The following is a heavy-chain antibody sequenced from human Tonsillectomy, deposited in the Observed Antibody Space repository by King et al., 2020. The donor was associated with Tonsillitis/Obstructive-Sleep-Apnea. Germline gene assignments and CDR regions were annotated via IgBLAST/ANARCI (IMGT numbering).Heavy chain of an antibody. D-gene: IGHD3-3*01. CDR1: GGSISSYY. CDR2: IYYSGST. J-gene: IGHJ3*02. V-gene: IGHV4-59*01. CDR3: ARGITIFGVVNGFDI. Sequence: VQLQESGPGLVKPSETLSLTCTVSGGSISSYYWSWILQPPGKGLEWIGYIYYSGSTNYNPSLKSGVTISVDTSKNQFSLQLSSVTAADTAVYYCARGITIFGVVNGFDIWGQGTMVTVSS.